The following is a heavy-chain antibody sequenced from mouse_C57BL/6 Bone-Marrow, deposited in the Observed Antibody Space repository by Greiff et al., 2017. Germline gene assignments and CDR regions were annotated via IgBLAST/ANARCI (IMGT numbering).Heavy chain of an antibody. CDR2: IYPGSGST. V-gene: IGHV1-55*01. Sequence: VQLQQSGAELVKPGASVKISCKASGYTFTSYWITWVKQRPGQGLEWIGDIYPGSGSTNYNEKFKSKATLTVDTSSSTAYMQLSSLTSEDSAVYYCARHYSNYGFAYWGQGTLVTVSA. CDR3: ARHYSNYGFAY. J-gene: IGHJ3*01. D-gene: IGHD2-5*01. CDR1: GYTFTSYW.